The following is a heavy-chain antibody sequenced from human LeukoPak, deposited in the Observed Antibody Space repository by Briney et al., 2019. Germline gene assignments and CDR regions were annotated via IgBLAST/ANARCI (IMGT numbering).Heavy chain of an antibody. V-gene: IGHV1-8*01. J-gene: IGHJ4*02. Sequence: ASVKVSCKASGYTFTSYDINWVRQATGQGLEWMGWMNPNSGNTGYAQKFQGRDTMTRNTSISTAYMELSSLRSEDTAVYYCATRRGFDWYSYWGQGTLVTVSS. CDR1: GYTFTSYD. D-gene: IGHD3-9*01. CDR2: MNPNSGNT. CDR3: ATRRGFDWYSY.